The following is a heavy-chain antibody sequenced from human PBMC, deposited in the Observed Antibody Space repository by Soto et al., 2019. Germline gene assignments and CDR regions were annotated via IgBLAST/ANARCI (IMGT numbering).Heavy chain of an antibody. V-gene: IGHV3-23*01. Sequence: GGSLRLSCAASGFTLSSYAMSWVRQAPGKGLEWVSAISGSGGSTYYADSVKGRFTISRDNSKNTLYPQMYSLRAEDTAVYYCAKDRYCSGGSCFDAFDIWGQGTMVTVSS. CDR1: GFTLSSYA. CDR2: ISGSGGST. CDR3: AKDRYCSGGSCFDAFDI. D-gene: IGHD2-15*01. J-gene: IGHJ3*02.